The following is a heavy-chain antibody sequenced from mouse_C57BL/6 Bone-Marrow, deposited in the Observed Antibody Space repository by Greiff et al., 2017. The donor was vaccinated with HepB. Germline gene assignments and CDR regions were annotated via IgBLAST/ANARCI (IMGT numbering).Heavy chain of an antibody. V-gene: IGHV1-22*01. CDR1: GYTFTDYN. CDR3: AREGYYGRKDY. D-gene: IGHD1-1*01. Sequence: DVQLQESGPELVKPGASVKMSCKASGYTFTDYNMHWVKQSHGKSLEWIGYINPNNGGTSYNQKFKGKATLTVNKSSSTAYMELRSLTSEDSAVYYCAREGYYGRKDYWGQGTTLTVSS. J-gene: IGHJ2*01. CDR2: INPNNGGT.